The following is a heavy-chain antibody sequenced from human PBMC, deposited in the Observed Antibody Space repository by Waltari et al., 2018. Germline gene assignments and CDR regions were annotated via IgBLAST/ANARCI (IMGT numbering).Heavy chain of an antibody. Sequence: QVQLQESGPGLVKPSETLSLTCTVSGGSISSYYWSWIRQPPGKGLEWIGYIYYSGSTNDNPSLKSRVTISVDTSKNQFSLKLSSVTAADTAVYYCARGAHYDFWSGYYTSPGWFDPWGQGTLVTVSS. CDR1: GGSISSYY. J-gene: IGHJ5*02. CDR2: IYYSGST. V-gene: IGHV4-59*01. CDR3: ARGAHYDFWSGYYTSPGWFDP. D-gene: IGHD3-3*01.